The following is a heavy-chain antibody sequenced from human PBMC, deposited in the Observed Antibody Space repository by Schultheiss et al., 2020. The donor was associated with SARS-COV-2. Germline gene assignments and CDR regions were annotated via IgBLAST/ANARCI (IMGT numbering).Heavy chain of an antibody. V-gene: IGHV4-4*02. J-gene: IGHJ6*02. CDR1: GGSIRSSNW. CDR3: AREAGSPGSYYYNMDV. CDR2: IYHSGST. D-gene: IGHD3-10*01. Sequence: SETLSLTCAVSGGSIRSSNWWSWVRQPPGKGLEWIGEIYHSGSTNYNPSLKSRVTISIDTSKNQFSLKLSSVTAADTAVYYCAREAGSPGSYYYNMDVWGQGTTVTVSS.